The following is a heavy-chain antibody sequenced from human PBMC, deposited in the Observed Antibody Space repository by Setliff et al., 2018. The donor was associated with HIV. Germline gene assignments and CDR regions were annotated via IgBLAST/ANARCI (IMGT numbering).Heavy chain of an antibody. CDR3: ARDTAAAPGPDLDY. CDR1: GFIFNKYG. D-gene: IGHD6-13*01. CDR2: INWNGGVV. Sequence: GGSLRLSCVASGFIFNKYGMSWVRQAPGKGLEWVSSINWNGGVVQYAKSVKGRFTISRDNAKNTVFLQMRHLRAEDTALYYCARDTAAAPGPDLDYWGQGTLVTVSS. J-gene: IGHJ4*02. V-gene: IGHV3-20*04.